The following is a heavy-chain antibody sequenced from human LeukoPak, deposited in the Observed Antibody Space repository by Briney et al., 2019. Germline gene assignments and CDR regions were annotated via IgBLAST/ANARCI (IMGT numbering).Heavy chain of an antibody. CDR3: ARNNADGEGRFSY. J-gene: IGHJ4*02. D-gene: IGHD3-10*01. Sequence: ASVKVSCKASGYSFTKYAMNWVRQAPGQGLEWMGWINTNTGNPTHAQGFTGRFVFSLDTSVSTAYLQISSLKAEDTAVYYCARNNADGEGRFSYWGQGTLVTVSS. CDR1: GYSFTKYA. CDR2: INTNTGNP. V-gene: IGHV7-4-1*02.